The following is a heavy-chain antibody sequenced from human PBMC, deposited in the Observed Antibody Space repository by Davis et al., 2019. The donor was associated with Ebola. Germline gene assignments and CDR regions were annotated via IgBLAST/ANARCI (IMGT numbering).Heavy chain of an antibody. Sequence: SETLSLTCAVYGGSFSSNSWWSWVRQPPGKGLEWIGEVYHTAGTNYNPSPKSRVSISIAKSKNQFSLKLSSVTAADTAVYYCARENYDATSGYVDYWGQGTLVTVSS. CDR2: VYHTAGT. V-gene: IGHV4-4*02. CDR3: ARENYDATSGYVDY. CDR1: GGSFSSNSW. D-gene: IGHD3-22*01. J-gene: IGHJ4*02.